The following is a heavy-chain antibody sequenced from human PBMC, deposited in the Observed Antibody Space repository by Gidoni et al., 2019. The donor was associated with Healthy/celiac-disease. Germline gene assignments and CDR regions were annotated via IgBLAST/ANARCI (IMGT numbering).Heavy chain of an antibody. CDR2: ISGSGGRT. CDR3: AKVGGVAGEIDC. V-gene: IGHV3-23*01. Sequence: EVQLLESGVGLVERGGSLRLSCAASGFNFSSYAMSGVRQAPGKGLEWVSGISGSGGRTYYADSVKGRFTISRDNSKNTLYLQMNSLRVEDTAVYYGAKVGGVAGEIDCWGQGTLVTVSS. CDR1: GFNFSSYA. J-gene: IGHJ4*02. D-gene: IGHD6-19*01.